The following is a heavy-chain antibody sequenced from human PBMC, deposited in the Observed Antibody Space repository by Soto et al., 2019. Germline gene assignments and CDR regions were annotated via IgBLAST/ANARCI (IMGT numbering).Heavy chain of an antibody. CDR1: GGSISSYY. CDR2: IYYSGST. CDR3: ARDRGYYYYYGMDV. V-gene: IGHV4-59*01. Sequence: QVQLQESGPGLVKPSETLSLTCTVSGGSISSYYWSWIRQPPGKGLEWIGYIYYSGSTNYNPSLKSRVNISVDTCKNPFSLKLSAVTAADTAVYYCARDRGYYYYYGMDVWGQGTTVTVFS. D-gene: IGHD3-10*01. J-gene: IGHJ6*02.